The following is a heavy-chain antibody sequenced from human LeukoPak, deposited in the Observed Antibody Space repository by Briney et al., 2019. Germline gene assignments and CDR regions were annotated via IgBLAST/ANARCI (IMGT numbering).Heavy chain of an antibody. Sequence: QSSDTLSLTCTVSGGSITTSRYHWGWIPQPPGKGLEWVSAISGSGGSTYYADSVKGRFTISRDNSKNTLYLQMNILIAEDTAVYYCAKDRIAVAGTMHFQHWGQGTLVTVSS. D-gene: IGHD6-19*01. CDR3: AKDRIAVAGTMHFQH. CDR1: GGSITTSRYH. V-gene: IGHV3-23*01. J-gene: IGHJ1*01. CDR2: ISGSGGST.